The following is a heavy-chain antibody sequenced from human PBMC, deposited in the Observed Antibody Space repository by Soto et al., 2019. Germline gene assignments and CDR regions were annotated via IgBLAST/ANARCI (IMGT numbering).Heavy chain of an antibody. CDR3: ARGPEGIAAALDY. CDR1: GFTFRTYG. V-gene: IGHV3-21*01. D-gene: IGHD6-13*01. CDR2: ISSSGSFI. J-gene: IGHJ4*02. Sequence: GGPLRLSCAASGFTFRTYGMSWVRRSPGGGLEWVASISSSGSFIYYADSVKGRFTISRDDAKKSLYLQMNSLRAEDTALYYCARGPEGIAAALDYWGRGTLVTVSS.